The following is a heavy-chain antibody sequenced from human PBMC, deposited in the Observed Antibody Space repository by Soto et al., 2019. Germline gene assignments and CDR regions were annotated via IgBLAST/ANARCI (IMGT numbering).Heavy chain of an antibody. CDR1: GGSISSFY. CDR2: IYYSGST. CDR3: ARDGGMAVAGFDY. D-gene: IGHD6-19*01. Sequence: PSQTLSLTCTVSGGSISSFYWRWIRQPPGKGLEWIGYIYYSGSTNYNPSLKSRVTISVDTSKNQFSLKLSSVTAADTAVYYCARDGGMAVAGFDYWGQGTLVTVSS. J-gene: IGHJ4*02. V-gene: IGHV4-59*01.